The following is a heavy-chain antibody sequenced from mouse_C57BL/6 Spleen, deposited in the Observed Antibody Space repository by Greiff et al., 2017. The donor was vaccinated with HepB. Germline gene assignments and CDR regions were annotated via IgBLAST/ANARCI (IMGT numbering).Heavy chain of an antibody. CDR1: GFNIKNTY. CDR3: ASLYYDYDEDFAY. D-gene: IGHD2-4*01. J-gene: IGHJ3*01. V-gene: IGHV14-3*01. Sequence: EVQLQQSVAELVRPGASVKLSCTASGFNIKNTYMHWVKQRPEQGLEWIGRIDPANGNTKYAPKFQGKATITADTSSNTAYLQLSSLTSEDTAISYCASLYYDYDEDFAYWGQGTLVTVSA. CDR2: IDPANGNT.